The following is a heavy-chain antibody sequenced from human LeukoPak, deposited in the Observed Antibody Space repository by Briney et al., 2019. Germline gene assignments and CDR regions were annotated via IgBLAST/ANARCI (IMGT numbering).Heavy chain of an antibody. V-gene: IGHV3-23*01. J-gene: IGHJ4*02. Sequence: GGSLRLSCAASGFTFSNYAMSWVRQAPGKGLEWVSAFSGSGGSTYYADSVKGRVTISRDNSKNTLYLQLNSLRAGDTAVYYCAKDRGISRPFQYWGQGTLVTVSS. CDR2: FSGSGGST. D-gene: IGHD3-10*01. CDR3: AKDRGISRPFQY. CDR1: GFTFSNYA.